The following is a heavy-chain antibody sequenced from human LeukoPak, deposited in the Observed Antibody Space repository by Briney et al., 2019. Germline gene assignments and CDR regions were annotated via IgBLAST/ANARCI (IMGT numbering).Heavy chain of an antibody. CDR3: ARHPPTGPWGMDV. V-gene: IGHV4-39*01. Sequence: SETLSLTCTVSGGSISSSSYYWGWIRQPPGKGLEWIGSIYYSGSTYYNPSLKSRVTISVDTSKNQFSLKLSSVTAADTPVYYCARHPPTGPWGMDVWGQGTTVTVSS. CDR1: GGSISSSSYY. J-gene: IGHJ6*02. CDR2: IYYSGST. D-gene: IGHD3-9*01.